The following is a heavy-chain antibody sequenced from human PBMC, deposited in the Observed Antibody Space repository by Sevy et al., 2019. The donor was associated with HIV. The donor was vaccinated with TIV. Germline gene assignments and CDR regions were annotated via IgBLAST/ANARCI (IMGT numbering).Heavy chain of an antibody. J-gene: IGHJ6*02. D-gene: IGHD3-22*01. CDR2: IIPNFATS. CDR1: GGTFTSYA. CDR3: ARGQYYYDSSGYYRYYYYTMDV. Sequence: ASVKVSCKASGGTFTSYAISWVRQAPGQGLGWMGGIIPNFATSNYAQKFQGRVSITADESTTTAYMELSSLRSEDTAVYYCARGQYYYDSSGYYRYYYYTMDVWGQGTTVTVSS. V-gene: IGHV1-69*13.